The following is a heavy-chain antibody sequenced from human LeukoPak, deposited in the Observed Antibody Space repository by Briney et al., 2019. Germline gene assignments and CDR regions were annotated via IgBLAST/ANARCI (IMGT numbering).Heavy chain of an antibody. CDR1: GFTFSDYS. CDR2: ISTSDSTI. D-gene: IGHD3-10*01. Sequence: GGSLRLSCAASGFTFSDYSMSWIRQAPGKGLEWVSYISTSDSTIYYADSVKGRFTISRDNSKNTLYLQMNSLRAEDTALYYCARVYYGSGSYPFDYWGQGTLVTVSS. J-gene: IGHJ4*02. V-gene: IGHV3-11*01. CDR3: ARVYYGSGSYPFDY.